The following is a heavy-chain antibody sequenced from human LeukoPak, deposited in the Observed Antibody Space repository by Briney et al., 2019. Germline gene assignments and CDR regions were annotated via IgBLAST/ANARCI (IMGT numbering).Heavy chain of an antibody. CDR2: TYYRSKWYN. CDR1: GDSVSSNSAA. D-gene: IGHD1-26*01. J-gene: IGHJ3*02. Sequence: SQTLSLTFAISGDSVSSNSAAWNWIRQSPSRGLEWLGRTYYRSKWYNDYAVPVKSRITINPDTSKNQFSLQLNSVTPEDTAVYYCAREPRPDSGSYAEAFDIWGQGTMVTVSS. V-gene: IGHV6-1*01. CDR3: AREPRPDSGSYAEAFDI.